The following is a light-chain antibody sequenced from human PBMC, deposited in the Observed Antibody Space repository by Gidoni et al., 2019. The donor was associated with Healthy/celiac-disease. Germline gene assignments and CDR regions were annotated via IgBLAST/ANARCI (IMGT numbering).Light chain of an antibody. CDR2: DAS. Sequence: DIVLTQSPATLSLSPGERATLSCRASQSVSSYLAWYQQKPGQAARLLIYDASNRATGIPARFSGSGSGTDFTLTISSLEPEDFAVYYCQQRSNWPRFTFGPGTKVDIK. CDR1: QSVSSY. V-gene: IGKV3-11*01. CDR3: QQRSNWPRFT. J-gene: IGKJ3*01.